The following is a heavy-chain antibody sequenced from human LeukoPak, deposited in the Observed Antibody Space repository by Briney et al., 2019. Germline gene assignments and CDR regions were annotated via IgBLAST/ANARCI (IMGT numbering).Heavy chain of an antibody. CDR3: AKASAMIVVVSKYFDY. CDR1: GFTFSSYE. J-gene: IGHJ4*02. CDR2: ISSSGSTI. V-gene: IGHV3-48*03. Sequence: AGGSLRLSCAASGFTFSSYEMNWVRQAPGKGLEWVSYISSSGSTIYYADSVKGRFTISRDNAKNSLYLQMNSLRAEDTAVYYCAKASAMIVVVSKYFDYWGQGTLVTVSS. D-gene: IGHD3-22*01.